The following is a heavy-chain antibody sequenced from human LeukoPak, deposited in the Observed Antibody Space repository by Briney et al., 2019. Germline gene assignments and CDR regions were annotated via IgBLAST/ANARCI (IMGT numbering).Heavy chain of an antibody. J-gene: IGHJ5*02. V-gene: IGHV1-18*01. CDR1: GYTFTTYG. Sequence: ASVKVSCKASGYTFTTYGINWVRQAPGQGLEWMGWISAYNGNTNYAQKVQGRVTMTTDTSTSTAYMELRSLKSDDTAVYYCARDRVAERPGWFDPWGQGTPVTVSP. CDR3: ARDRVAERPGWFDP. D-gene: IGHD6-19*01. CDR2: ISAYNGNT.